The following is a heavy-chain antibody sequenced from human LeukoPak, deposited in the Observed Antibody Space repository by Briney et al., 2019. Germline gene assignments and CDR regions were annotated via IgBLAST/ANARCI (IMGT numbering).Heavy chain of an antibody. V-gene: IGHV1-46*01. CDR1: GYTFTSNY. CDR3: ARASGSSAVPFDY. D-gene: IGHD3-10*01. Sequence: ASVKVSCRASGYTFTSNYMHWVRQAPGQGLEWMGVIAPSSGTTSYAQKFQGRVTMTRDTSTSTLYMELSSLTSEDTAVYYCARASGSSAVPFDYWGQGTLVTVSS. CDR2: IAPSSGTT. J-gene: IGHJ4*02.